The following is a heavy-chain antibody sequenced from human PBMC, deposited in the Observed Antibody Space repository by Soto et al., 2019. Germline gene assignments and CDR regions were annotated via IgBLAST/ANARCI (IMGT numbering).Heavy chain of an antibody. D-gene: IGHD6-13*01. J-gene: IGHJ6*04. Sequence: QVQLVESGGGVVQPGRSLRLSCAASGFTFSSYGMHWVRQAPGKGLEWVAVISYDGSNKYYADSVKGRFTISRDNSKNTLYLQMNSLRAEDTAVYYCAKDHGNRSSYYYYYGMDVWGKGTTVTVSS. CDR1: GFTFSSYG. CDR2: ISYDGSNK. V-gene: IGHV3-30*18. CDR3: AKDHGNRSSYYYYYGMDV.